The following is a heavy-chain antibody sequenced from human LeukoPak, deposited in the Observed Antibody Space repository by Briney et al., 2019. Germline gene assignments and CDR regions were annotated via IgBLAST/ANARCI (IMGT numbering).Heavy chain of an antibody. CDR2: TIPIFGTA. CDR3: ARSTGGYSSSWYDY. Sequence: GASVKVSCKASGGTFSSYAISWVRQAPGQGLEWMGGTIPIFGTANYAQKFQGRVTITADESTSTAYMELSSLRSEDTAVYYCARSTGGYSSSWYDYWGQGTLVTVSS. D-gene: IGHD6-13*01. CDR1: GGTFSSYA. J-gene: IGHJ4*02. V-gene: IGHV1-69*13.